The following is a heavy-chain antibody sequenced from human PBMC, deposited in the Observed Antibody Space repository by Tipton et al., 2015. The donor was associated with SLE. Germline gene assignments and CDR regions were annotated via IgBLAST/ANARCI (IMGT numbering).Heavy chain of an antibody. CDR3: ARGNWNDLVY. CDR1: GGSISSSSYY. D-gene: IGHD1-1*01. J-gene: IGHJ4*02. CDR2: IYYSVST. Sequence: TLSLTCTVSGGSISSSSYYLGCIRQPPGKGLEWIGSIYYSVSTYYNPSLKSRVTISVDTSKNQFSLKLSSVTAADTAVYYCARGNWNDLVYWGQGTLVTVSS. V-gene: IGHV4-39*07.